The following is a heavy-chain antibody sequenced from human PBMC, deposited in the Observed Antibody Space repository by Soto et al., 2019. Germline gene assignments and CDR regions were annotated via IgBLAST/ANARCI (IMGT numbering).Heavy chain of an antibody. CDR1: GFTFSSYG. V-gene: IGHV3-30*03. J-gene: IGHJ6*02. Sequence: SLRLSCAASGFTFSSYGMHWVRQAPGKGLEWVAVISYDGSNKYYADSVKGRFTIFRDNSKNTLYLQMNSLRAEDTAVYYCARCARGGGDCYGSYYYYYGMDVWGQGTTVTVSS. D-gene: IGHD2-21*02. CDR2: ISYDGSNK. CDR3: ARCARGGGDCYGSYYYYYGMDV.